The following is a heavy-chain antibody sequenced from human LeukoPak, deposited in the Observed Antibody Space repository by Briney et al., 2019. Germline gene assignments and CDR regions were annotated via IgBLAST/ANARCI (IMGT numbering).Heavy chain of an antibody. CDR3: ARRSSSGNWFDY. J-gene: IGHJ4*02. D-gene: IGHD3-22*01. V-gene: IGHV4-31*03. Sequence: SQTLSLTCTVSSGSMSSGNYYWNWIRQHPGKGLEWIGYISNSGNTYYNPSLKSRVTMSVDTSVNQLSLKLSSVTAADTAVYYCARRSSSGNWFDYWGQGALVTVSS. CDR2: ISNSGNT. CDR1: SGSMSSGNYY.